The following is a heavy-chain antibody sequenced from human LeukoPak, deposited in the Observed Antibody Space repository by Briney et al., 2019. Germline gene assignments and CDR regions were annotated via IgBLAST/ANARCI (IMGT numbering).Heavy chain of an antibody. D-gene: IGHD3-22*01. CDR2: ISSNGGST. V-gene: IGHV3-64*01. J-gene: IGHJ4*02. CDR1: GFTFSSYA. CDR3: AREGYYDSSGYLLLASAFDY. Sequence: PGRSLRLSCAASGFTFSSYAMHWVRQAPGKGLEYVSAISSNGGSTYYANSVKGRFTISRDNSKNTLYLQMGSLRAEDMAVYYCAREGYYDSSGYLLLASAFDYWGQGTLVTVSS.